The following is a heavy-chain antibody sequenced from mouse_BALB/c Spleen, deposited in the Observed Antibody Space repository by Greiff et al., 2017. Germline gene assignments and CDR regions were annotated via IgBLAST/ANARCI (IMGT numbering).Heavy chain of an antibody. J-gene: IGHJ3*01. D-gene: IGHD2-4*01. Sequence: VQLQQSGAELVKPGASVKLSCKASGYTFTSYYMYWVKQRPGQGLEWIGEINPSNGGTNFNEKFKSKATLTVDKSSSTAYMQLSSLTSEDSAVYYCTRNLYDYPAWFAYWGQGTLVTVSA. CDR1: GYTFTSYY. CDR3: TRNLYDYPAWFAY. V-gene: IGHV1S81*02. CDR2: INPSNGGT.